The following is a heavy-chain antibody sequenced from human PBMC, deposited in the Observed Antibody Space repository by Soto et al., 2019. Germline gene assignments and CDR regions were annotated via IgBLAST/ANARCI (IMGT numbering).Heavy chain of an antibody. CDR3: AREGPDAFDI. J-gene: IGHJ3*02. Sequence: ENLSLTCPLSGCSLSRYYWRWVRQPPGKGLEWIGYIYYSGSTNYNPSLKSRVTISVDTSKNQFSLKLSSVTAADTAVYYCAREGPDAFDIWGQGTMVTVSS. V-gene: IGHV4-59*01. CDR1: GCSLSRYY. CDR2: IYYSGST.